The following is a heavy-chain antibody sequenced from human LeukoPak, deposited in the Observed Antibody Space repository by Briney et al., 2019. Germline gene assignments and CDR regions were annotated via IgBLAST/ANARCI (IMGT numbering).Heavy chain of an antibody. CDR1: GFTFSSYS. CDR3: TTGGLAHIVVVTATDLDDY. D-gene: IGHD2-21*02. CDR2: IKSKTDGGST. Sequence: GGSLRLSCAASGFTFSSYSMNWVRQAPGKGLEWVGRIKSKTDGGSTDYAAPVKGRFTISRDDSKNTLYLQMNSLKTEDTAVYYCTTGGLAHIVVVTATDLDDYWGQGTLVTVSS. V-gene: IGHV3-15*01. J-gene: IGHJ4*02.